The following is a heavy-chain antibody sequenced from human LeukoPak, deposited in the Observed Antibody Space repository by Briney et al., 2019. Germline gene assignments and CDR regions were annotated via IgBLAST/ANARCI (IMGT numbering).Heavy chain of an antibody. D-gene: IGHD3-10*01. CDR2: VYYNGST. Sequence: PSETLSLTCTVSGGSIGLYHWTWIRRPPGKGLEWIGYVYYNGSTKYNLSLKSRVTISIDTPKNQFSLKLSSLTAADSAVYYCARDRAAGSDWLDPWGQGTLVTVSS. CDR3: ARDRAAGSDWLDP. V-gene: IGHV4-59*01. CDR1: GGSIGLYH. J-gene: IGHJ5*02.